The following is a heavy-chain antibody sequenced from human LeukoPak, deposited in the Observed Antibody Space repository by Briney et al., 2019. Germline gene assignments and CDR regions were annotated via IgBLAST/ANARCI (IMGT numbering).Heavy chain of an antibody. D-gene: IGHD3-3*01. CDR2: ISDDGTSI. Sequence: GGSLRLSCAASGFTFSSSWMHWVRQAPGKGLVWVSRISDDGTSISYADSVKGRFTISRDNAKNTLYLQMNSLRAEDTAVYYCARGYYDSWLYFDYWGQGNLVTVSS. CDR3: ARGYYDSWLYFDY. V-gene: IGHV3-74*01. CDR1: GFTFSSSW. J-gene: IGHJ4*02.